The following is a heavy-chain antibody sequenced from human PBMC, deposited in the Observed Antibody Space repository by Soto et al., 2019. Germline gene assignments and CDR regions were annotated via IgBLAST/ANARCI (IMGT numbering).Heavy chain of an antibody. J-gene: IGHJ2*01. D-gene: IGHD2-2*01. Sequence: ASVKVSCKASGYTFTDYYIHWVRQALGQGLEWVGWINPDSGGTNLAQRFQGRVTMTSDASINTAYMELSSLRSDDTAVYYCAIRTGQLAIISEFDGDWFFEVWG. CDR1: GYTFTDYY. CDR3: AIRTGQLAIISEFDGDWFFEV. CDR2: INPDSGGT. V-gene: IGHV1-2*02.